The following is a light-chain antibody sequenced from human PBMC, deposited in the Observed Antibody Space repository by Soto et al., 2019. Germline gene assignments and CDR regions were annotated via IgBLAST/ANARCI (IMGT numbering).Light chain of an antibody. Sequence: EIVLTQSPGTLSLSPGERATLSCRASQSVSSSYLAWYQQKPGQAPRLLIYGASGRATGIPDRFSGSGSGTDFTLTISRLEPEDFAVYYCQQYGSSPISTFGPGTKVDIK. CDR3: QQYGSSPIST. V-gene: IGKV3-20*01. CDR1: QSVSSSY. CDR2: GAS. J-gene: IGKJ3*01.